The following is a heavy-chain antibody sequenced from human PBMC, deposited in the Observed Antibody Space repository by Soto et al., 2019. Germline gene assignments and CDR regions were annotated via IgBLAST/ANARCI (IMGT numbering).Heavy chain of an antibody. CDR3: AKSMVREILFDF. J-gene: IGHJ4*02. CDR2: ISSSSSYT. D-gene: IGHD3-10*01. V-gene: IGHV3-11*03. CDR1: GFTFSDYY. Sequence: GGSLRLSCAASGFTFSDYYMSWIRQAPGKGLEWVSYISSSSSYTNYADSVKGRFTISRDNAKNSLYLQMNSLRAEDTAVYYCAKSMVREILFDFWGQGTLVTVSS.